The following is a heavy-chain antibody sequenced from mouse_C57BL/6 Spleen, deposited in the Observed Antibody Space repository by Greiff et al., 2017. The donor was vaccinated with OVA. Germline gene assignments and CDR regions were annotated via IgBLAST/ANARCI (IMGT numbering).Heavy chain of an antibody. CDR1: GYTFTSYW. CDR3: AREELGRGDFDY. V-gene: IGHV1-50*01. J-gene: IGHJ2*01. CDR2: IDPSDSYT. Sequence: VQLQQPGAELVKPGASVKLSCKASGYTFTSYWMQWVKQRPGQGLEWIGEIDPSDSYTNYNQKFKGKATLTVDTSSSTAYMQLSSLTSEDSAVYYCAREELGRGDFDYWGQGTTLTVSS. D-gene: IGHD4-1*01.